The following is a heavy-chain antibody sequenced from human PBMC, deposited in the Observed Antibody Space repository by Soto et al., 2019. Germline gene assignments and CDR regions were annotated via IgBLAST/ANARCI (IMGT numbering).Heavy chain of an antibody. Sequence: EVQVVDSGGGLVKPGGALRLSCAASGFTFSSYSMNWVRQAPGKGLECVASISGSTSDIYYADSVKGRFTISRDNAKNSVYLQMNSLRAEDTAVYYCVRDHSRRLSSTSCFDYWGQGTLVTVSS. V-gene: IGHV3-21*01. J-gene: IGHJ4*02. CDR3: VRDHSRRLSSTSCFDY. D-gene: IGHD2-2*01. CDR1: GFTFSSYS. CDR2: ISGSTSDI.